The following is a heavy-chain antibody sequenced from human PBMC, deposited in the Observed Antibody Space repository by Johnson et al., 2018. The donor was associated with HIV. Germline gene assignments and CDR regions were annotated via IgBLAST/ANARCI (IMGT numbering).Heavy chain of an antibody. CDR1: GFTFDDYG. CDR3: ARGDGSGGTCAFDI. CDR2: INWNGGSI. V-gene: IGHV3-20*01. Sequence: VQLVESGGGVVRPGGSLRLSCAASGFTFDDYGMSWVRQAPGKGLEWVSGINWNGGSIGYGDSVKGRFTISRDNAKNSLYLQMNSLRDEDTALYDCARGDGSGGTCAFDIWSQGTMVTVSS. J-gene: IGHJ3*02. D-gene: IGHD3-10*01.